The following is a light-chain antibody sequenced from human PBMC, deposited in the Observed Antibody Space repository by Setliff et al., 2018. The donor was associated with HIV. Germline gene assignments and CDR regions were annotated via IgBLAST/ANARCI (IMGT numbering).Light chain of an antibody. CDR2: DVT. V-gene: IGLV2-14*03. CDR1: SSDIGAYNY. J-gene: IGLJ1*01. CDR3: YSYTAGTSYV. Sequence: QSALTQPASVSGSPGQSITISCTGTSSDIGAYNYVSWYQQYPGKAPKLVIYDVTIRPSGVSNRFSGSKSGNTASLTISGLQAEDVGDYYCYSYTAGTSYVFGGWTKVTVL.